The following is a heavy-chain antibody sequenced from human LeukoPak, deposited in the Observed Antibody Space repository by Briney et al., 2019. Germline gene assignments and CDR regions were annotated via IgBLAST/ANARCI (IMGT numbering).Heavy chain of an antibody. V-gene: IGHV4-61*08. CDR3: ARDSRIAVAATWFDP. D-gene: IGHD6-19*01. CDR1: GGSISSGDYY. CDR2: IYYSGST. Sequence: SETLSLTCTVSGGSISSGDYYWSWIRQPPGKGLEWIGYIYYSGSTTYNPSLKSRVTMSLDTSKNQFSLTLTSVTAADTAVYYCARDSRIAVAATWFDPWGQGTLVTVSS. J-gene: IGHJ5*01.